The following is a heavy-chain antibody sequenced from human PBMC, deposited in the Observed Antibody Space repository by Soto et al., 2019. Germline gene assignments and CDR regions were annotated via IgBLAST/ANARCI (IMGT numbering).Heavy chain of an antibody. CDR2: IIPIFGTA. D-gene: IGHD1-1*01. Sequence: GASVKVSCKASGGTFSSYAISWVRQAPGQGLEWMGGIIPIFGTANYAQKFQGRVTITADESTSTAYMELSSLRSEDTAVYYCATDVSRGNNWFDPWGQGTLVTVSS. CDR1: GGTFSSYA. V-gene: IGHV1-69*13. J-gene: IGHJ5*02. CDR3: ATDVSRGNNWFDP.